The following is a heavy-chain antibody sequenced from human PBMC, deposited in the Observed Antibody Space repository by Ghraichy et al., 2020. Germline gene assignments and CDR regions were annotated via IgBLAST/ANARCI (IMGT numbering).Heavy chain of an antibody. V-gene: IGHV1-18*01. J-gene: IGHJ6*02. CDR2: TSVYNGNT. Sequence: ASVKVSCKASGYNFNSYGISWVRQAPGQGLEWMGWTSVYNGNTKYAPKLQGRVNMTIDTSTRTAYMELRSLRSDDTAVYYCARESEYYGSTTYYTYYGMDVWGQGTTVTVSS. CDR3: ARESEYYGSTTYYTYYGMDV. CDR1: GYNFNSYG. D-gene: IGHD3-10*01.